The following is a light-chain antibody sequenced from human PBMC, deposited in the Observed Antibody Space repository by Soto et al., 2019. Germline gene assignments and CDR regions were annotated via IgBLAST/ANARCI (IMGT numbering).Light chain of an antibody. CDR2: AAS. CDR3: QKYSSVPV. CDR1: QGIRNF. Sequence: EIQMTQSPTSLSASVGDRFSITCRASQGIRNFVAWYQQKPGKPPKLLIYAASTLQSGVPSRFSGSGSGTDFTLTINSLQPEDVATYSCQKYSSVPVFGPGTKVEI. J-gene: IGKJ3*01. V-gene: IGKV1-27*01.